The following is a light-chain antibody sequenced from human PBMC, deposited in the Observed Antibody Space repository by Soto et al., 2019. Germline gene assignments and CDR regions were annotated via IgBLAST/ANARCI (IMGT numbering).Light chain of an antibody. J-gene: IGLJ1*01. V-gene: IGLV3-21*02. CDR1: NIGSKS. CDR2: DDG. CDR3: QVWDSSSDHREV. Sequence: SYELTQPPSVSVAPGQTARITCEGNNIGSKSVHWYQQKPGQAPVLVIYDDGDRPSGIPERFSGSNSGNTATLTISRVEAGDEADYFCQVWDSSSDHREVFGNGTKVTVL.